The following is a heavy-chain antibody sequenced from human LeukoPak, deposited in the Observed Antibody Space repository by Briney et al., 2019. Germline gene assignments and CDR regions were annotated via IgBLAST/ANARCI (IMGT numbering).Heavy chain of an antibody. CDR3: ARDGGSITPFDP. CDR2: ISSSTIYT. CDR1: GFTFSSYT. Sequence: GGSLRLSCAASGFTFSSYTMTWVRQAPGKGLEWVSSISSSTIYTHYADSVKGRFTISRDNAKNALYLQMNSLRAEDTAVYYCARDGGSITPFDPWGQGTLVTVSS. J-gene: IGHJ5*02. V-gene: IGHV3-21*01. D-gene: IGHD3-3*01.